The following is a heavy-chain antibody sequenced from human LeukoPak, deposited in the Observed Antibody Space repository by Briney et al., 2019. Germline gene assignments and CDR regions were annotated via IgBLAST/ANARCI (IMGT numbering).Heavy chain of an antibody. Sequence: GGSLRLSCTISGFTFGDYGFNWVRQAPGKGLEWVGFIRRKAHGWKPQYAASVQGRFTISRDDSKSVAYLQMNTLKTEDTGIYYCTRAGGYDNYLDYWGQGTLVTVSS. CDR2: IRRKAHGWKP. J-gene: IGHJ4*02. D-gene: IGHD5-12*01. CDR1: GFTFGDYG. CDR3: TRAGGYDNYLDY. V-gene: IGHV3-49*04.